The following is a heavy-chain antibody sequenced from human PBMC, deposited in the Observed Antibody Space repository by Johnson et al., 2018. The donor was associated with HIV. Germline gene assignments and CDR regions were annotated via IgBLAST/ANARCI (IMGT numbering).Heavy chain of an antibody. J-gene: IGHJ3*02. CDR1: GFTFSSYA. V-gene: IGHV3-30-3*01. Sequence: QVQLVESGGGLVQPGGSLRLSCAVSGFTFSSYAMHWVRQAPDKGLEWVAVISYDGSNKYYAASVKGRFTISRDTSKNSLYLQMTSLRAEDTAVYYCARVKSYGNWGSRKGGRESRAAFDIWGQGTMVTVSS. CDR2: ISYDGSNK. CDR3: ARVKSYGNWGSRKGGRESRAAFDI. D-gene: IGHD7-27*01.